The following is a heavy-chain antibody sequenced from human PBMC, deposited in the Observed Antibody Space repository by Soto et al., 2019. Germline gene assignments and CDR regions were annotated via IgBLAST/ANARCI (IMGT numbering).Heavy chain of an antibody. CDR1: GFTFSANY. J-gene: IGHJ4*02. D-gene: IGHD6-13*01. CDR3: ARLRASSWYMGGYLDY. V-gene: IGHV3-11*06. Sequence: QVQLVEPGGGWVKPGGSRRLSCAASGFTFSANYMGWIGRAPGKGREGVSYIVSSSGYTNYADSVKGRFTISRDNAKNSLYLEMNSLRAEDTAVYYCARLRASSWYMGGYLDYWGQGTLVTVSS. CDR2: IVSSSGYT.